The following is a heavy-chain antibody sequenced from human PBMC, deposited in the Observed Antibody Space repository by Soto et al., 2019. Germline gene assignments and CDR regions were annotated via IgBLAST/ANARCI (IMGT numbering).Heavy chain of an antibody. D-gene: IGHD7-27*01. CDR2: MWYDGSNK. CDR1: GFTFSDHG. Sequence: ESGGGVVQPGRSQRLSCAASGFTFSDHGMHWVRQAPGKGREWVAVMWYDGSNKYYADSVKGRFSISRDNSKNTLYLHMSSLRGEDTAVYYCARDSAGKTDWGLRGAFDFWGQGTMVTVSS. V-gene: IGHV3-33*01. J-gene: IGHJ3*01. CDR3: ARDSAGKTDWGLRGAFDF.